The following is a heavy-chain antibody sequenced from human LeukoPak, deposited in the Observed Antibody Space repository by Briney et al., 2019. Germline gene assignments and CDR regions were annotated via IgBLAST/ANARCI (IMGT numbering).Heavy chain of an antibody. J-gene: IGHJ6*03. V-gene: IGHV1-8*01. CDR2: MNPNSGNT. CDR3: ARGPNYAFWSGSYYYYMDV. D-gene: IGHD3-3*01. CDR1: VYTFTNYD. Sequence: ASVNVSCKPSVYTFTNYDINWVRQATGQGLEWMGWMNPNSGNTGYAHKFQGRVTMTRSTSINTAYMGLSSLRSEDTAVYYCARGPNYAFWSGSYYYYMDVWGKGTTVTVSS.